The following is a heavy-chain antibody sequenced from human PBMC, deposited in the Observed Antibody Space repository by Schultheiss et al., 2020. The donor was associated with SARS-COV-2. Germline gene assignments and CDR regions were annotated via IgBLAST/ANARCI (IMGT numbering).Heavy chain of an antibody. V-gene: IGHV4-38-2*02. D-gene: IGHD3-22*01. J-gene: IGHJ5*02. Sequence: SETLSLTCTVSGYSISSGYYWGWIRQPPGKGPEWIGSIYHSGSTYYNPSLKSRVTISVDTSKNQFSLKLSSVTAADTAVYYCARELYYYDSSGYHRRFDPWGQGAGVTVSS. CDR2: IYHSGST. CDR1: GYSISSGYY. CDR3: ARELYYYDSSGYHRRFDP.